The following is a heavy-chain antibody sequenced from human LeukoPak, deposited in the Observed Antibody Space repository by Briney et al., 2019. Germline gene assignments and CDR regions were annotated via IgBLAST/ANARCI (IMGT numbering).Heavy chain of an antibody. J-gene: IGHJ4*02. CDR2: INQDGSER. Sequence: QSGGSLRLSCAASRFTFSSYWMSWVRQAPGKGLEWVANINQDGSERYYVDSVKGRFTISRDNAKNSLYLQMNSLKAADTAVYHCARDWMMGATFEIQGPVDYWGQGTLVIVSS. V-gene: IGHV3-7*01. CDR1: RFTFSSYW. D-gene: IGHD1-26*01. CDR3: ARDWMMGATFEIQGPVDY.